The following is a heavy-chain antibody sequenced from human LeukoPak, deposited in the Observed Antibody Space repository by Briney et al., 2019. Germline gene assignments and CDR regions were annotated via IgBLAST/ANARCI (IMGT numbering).Heavy chain of an antibody. CDR3: AREAYSRNFDY. V-gene: IGHV4-59*12. CDR2: IYYSGST. CDR1: GGSISSYY. Sequence: ASETLSLTCTVSGGSISSYYWSWIRQPPGKGLEYIGYIYYSGSTNYNPSLKSRVTISVDTSKNQFSLELSPLTAADTAVYYCAREAYSRNFDYWGQGTLVTVSS. D-gene: IGHD6-13*01. J-gene: IGHJ4*02.